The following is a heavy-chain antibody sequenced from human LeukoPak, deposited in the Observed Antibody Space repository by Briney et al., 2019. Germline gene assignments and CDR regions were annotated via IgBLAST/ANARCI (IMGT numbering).Heavy chain of an antibody. CDR1: GFTFSSYS. J-gene: IGHJ5*02. V-gene: IGHV3-21*01. CDR2: TSSSSSYI. CDR3: ARGGVVVPAAPNWFDP. D-gene: IGHD2-2*01. Sequence: PGGSLRPSCAASGFTFSSYSMNWVRQAPGKGLEWVSSTSSSSSYIYYADSVKGRFTISRDNAKNSLYLQMNSLRAEDTAVYYCARGGVVVPAAPNWFDPWGQGTLVTVSS.